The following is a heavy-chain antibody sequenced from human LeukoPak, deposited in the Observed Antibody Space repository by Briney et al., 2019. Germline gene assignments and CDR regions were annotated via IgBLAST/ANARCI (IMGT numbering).Heavy chain of an antibody. CDR3: AKDWTYYFDY. V-gene: IGHV3-30*02. CDR2: IRYDGSSK. D-gene: IGHD3/OR15-3a*01. J-gene: IGHJ4*02. CDR1: GFTFSNYD. Sequence: GGSLRLSCAASGFTFSNYDMNWVRQAPGKGLEWVAFIRYDGSSKYYADSVKGRFTTSRDNSKNTLYLQMNSLRAEDTAVYYCAKDWTYYFDYWGQGTLVTVSS.